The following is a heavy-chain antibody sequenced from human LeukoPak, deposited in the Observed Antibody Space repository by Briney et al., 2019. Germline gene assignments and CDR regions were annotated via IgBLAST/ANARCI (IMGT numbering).Heavy chain of an antibody. V-gene: IGHV3-23*01. CDR2: VSSSGTT. Sequence: GGSLRLSCAASGFTFSSYGMAWVRQAPGKGLEWVSGVSSSGTTYYADSVKGRFTISRDNSKNTLSLQMVTLRVEDTAVYYCVKMQGYMDVWGKGTTVTVSS. CDR1: GFTFSSYG. J-gene: IGHJ6*03. CDR3: VKMQGYMDV.